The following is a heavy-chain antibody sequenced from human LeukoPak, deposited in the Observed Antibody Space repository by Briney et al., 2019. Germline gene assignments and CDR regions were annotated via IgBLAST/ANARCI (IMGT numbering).Heavy chain of an antibody. CDR3: ARSGEIYFDWLLDY. CDR2: IGRSGTTI. V-gene: IGHV3-11*04. CDR1: GFTFSDYY. D-gene: IGHD3-9*01. Sequence: GGSLRLSCAASGFTFSDYYMSWIRQAPGKGLEWVSYIGRSGTTIHYADSVKGRFTSSWDNAKKSLYLQMNSLRAEDTAVYYCARSGEIYFDWLLDYWGQGTLVTVSS. J-gene: IGHJ4*02.